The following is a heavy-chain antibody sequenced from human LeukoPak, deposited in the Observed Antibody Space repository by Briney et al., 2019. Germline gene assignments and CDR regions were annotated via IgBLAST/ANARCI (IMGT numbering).Heavy chain of an antibody. V-gene: IGHV3-9*01. CDR3: AKGGIVVVPAAMAFDI. D-gene: IGHD2-2*01. J-gene: IGHJ3*02. CDR2: ISWNSGSI. Sequence: SLRLSCAASGFTFDDYAMHWVRQAPGKGLNGVSGISWNSGSIGYADSVNGRFNISRDNAKNSLYLQMNSLRAEDTALYYCAKGGIVVVPAAMAFDIWGQGTMVTVSS. CDR1: GFTFDDYA.